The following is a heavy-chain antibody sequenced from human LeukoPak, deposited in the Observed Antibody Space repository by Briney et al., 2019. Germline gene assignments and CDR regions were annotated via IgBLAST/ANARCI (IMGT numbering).Heavy chain of an antibody. CDR1: GHTFTNYG. D-gene: IGHD3-3*01. J-gene: IGHJ5*02. CDR3: ARITYDFWSGYYMPDDP. CDR2: ISIYNGNT. Sequence: ASVKVSCKASGHTFTNYGISWVRQAPGQGLEWMGWISIYNGNTDYAQKLRGRVTMTTDTSTSTAYMELRSLRSDDTAVYYCARITYDFWSGYYMPDDPWGQGTLVTVSS. V-gene: IGHV1-18*01.